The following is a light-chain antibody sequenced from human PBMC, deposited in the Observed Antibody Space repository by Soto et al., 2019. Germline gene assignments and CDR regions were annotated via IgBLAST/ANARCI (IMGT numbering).Light chain of an antibody. CDR1: QNVLYKSNNENY. V-gene: IGKV4-1*01. Sequence: DIVMTQSPDSLAVSLGERATINCKSSQNVLYKSNNENYLAWYQQKPGQPPKLLIYWASTRKPGVPDRFSGSGSGSDFTLTISRLQAEDVAVYYCQQYSNTPPYTFGQGTKLEI. CDR2: WAS. J-gene: IGKJ2*01. CDR3: QQYSNTPPYT.